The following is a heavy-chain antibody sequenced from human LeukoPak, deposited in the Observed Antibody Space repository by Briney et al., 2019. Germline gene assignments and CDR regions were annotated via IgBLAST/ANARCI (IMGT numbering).Heavy chain of an antibody. CDR3: ARGRYSAGDNWFDP. CDR1: GGSISGYY. D-gene: IGHD3-9*01. Sequence: PSETLSLTCTVSGGSISGYYWSWIRQPPGKGLEWIGYIHYTGSTNYNPSLKSRVTMLIDTSKNQFSLKLSSVTAADTAVYYCARGRYSAGDNWFDPWGQGTLVTVSS. J-gene: IGHJ5*02. CDR2: IHYTGST. V-gene: IGHV4-59*01.